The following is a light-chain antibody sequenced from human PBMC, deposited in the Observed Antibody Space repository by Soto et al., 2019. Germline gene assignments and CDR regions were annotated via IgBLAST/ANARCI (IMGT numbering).Light chain of an antibody. V-gene: IGKV1-39*01. CDR2: GAS. J-gene: IGKJ5*01. Sequence: DIQMTQSPSTLSGSVGDRVTITCRASQTISSWLAWYQQKPGKAPKLLIYGASTLQSGVPSRFSGSGSGTDYTLTISSLQPEDFATYYCQQSYRTPTFGQGTRLEIK. CDR3: QQSYRTPT. CDR1: QTISSW.